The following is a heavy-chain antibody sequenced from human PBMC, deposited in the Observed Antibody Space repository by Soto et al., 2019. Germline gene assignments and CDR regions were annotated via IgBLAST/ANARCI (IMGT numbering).Heavy chain of an antibody. V-gene: IGHV3-74*01. CDR1: GFNLRVYW. J-gene: IGHJ5*02. CDR2: ISADGKTI. Sequence: GGSARLSCSASGFNLRVYWMHWVRQAPGKGLVWVSRISADGKTINYADSVEGRFTVSRDNANNVVSLQLNSLTAEDTAVYFCSRGGSWFDLWGQGSVVTVSS. CDR3: SRGGSWFDL.